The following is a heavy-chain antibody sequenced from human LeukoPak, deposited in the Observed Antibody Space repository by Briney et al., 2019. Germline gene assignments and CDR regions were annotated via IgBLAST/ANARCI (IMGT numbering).Heavy chain of an antibody. CDR2: ISAYNGNT. J-gene: IGHJ4*02. CDR3: ARVSLADYTFDY. Sequence: ASVKVSCKAAGYTFTSYGISWVRQAPGQGLEWMGWISAYNGNTNYAQKLQGRVTMTTDTSTSTAYMELRSLRSDDTAVYYCARVSLADYTFDYWGQGTLVTVSS. V-gene: IGHV1-18*01. CDR1: GYTFTSYG. D-gene: IGHD4-11*01.